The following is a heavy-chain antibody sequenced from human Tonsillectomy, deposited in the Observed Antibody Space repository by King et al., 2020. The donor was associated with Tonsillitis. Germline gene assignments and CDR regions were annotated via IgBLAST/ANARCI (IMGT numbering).Heavy chain of an antibody. J-gene: IGHJ2*01. V-gene: IGHV3-9*01. Sequence: VQLVESGGGLVQPGRSLRLSCAASGFTFDDYAMHWVRQAPGKGLEWVSGISWISGSIDYADSVKGRFTFSRDNAKNSLYLQMNSLRAEDTALYYCAKDRQYHLPSPSGYFDLWGRGTLVTVSS. CDR3: AKDRQYHLPSPSGYFDL. CDR1: GFTFDDYA. CDR2: ISWISGSI. D-gene: IGHD2-2*01.